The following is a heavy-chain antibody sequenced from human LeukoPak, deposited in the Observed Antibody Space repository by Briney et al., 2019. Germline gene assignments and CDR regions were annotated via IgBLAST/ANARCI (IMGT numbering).Heavy chain of an antibody. CDR1: GCTFTSYG. D-gene: IGHD3-3*01. CDR2: ISAYNGNT. V-gene: IGHV1-18*01. CDR3: ARVEYDFWSGPLWYMDV. J-gene: IGHJ6*02. Sequence: GASVKVSCTASGCTFTSYGISWVRQAPGPGLERVGWISAYNGNTNYTQKLQGRVTMTTDTSTSTAYTELRSLRSDDTAVYYCARVEYDFWSGPLWYMDVWGQGTTVTASS.